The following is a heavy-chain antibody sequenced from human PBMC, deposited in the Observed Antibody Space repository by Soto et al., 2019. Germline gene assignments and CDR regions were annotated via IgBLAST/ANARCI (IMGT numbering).Heavy chain of an antibody. V-gene: IGHV3-48*03. CDR1: GFTFSSYE. CDR2: ISSSGSTI. D-gene: IGHD6-13*01. CDR3: VRGHYSRGGGYFDY. Sequence: GGSLRLSCAASGFTFSSYEMNWVRQAPGKGLEWVSYISSSGSTIYYADSVKGRFTISRDNAKNSLNLQMNSPRAEDTAVYCCVRGHYSRGGGYFDYWGQETLVTVSS. J-gene: IGHJ4*02.